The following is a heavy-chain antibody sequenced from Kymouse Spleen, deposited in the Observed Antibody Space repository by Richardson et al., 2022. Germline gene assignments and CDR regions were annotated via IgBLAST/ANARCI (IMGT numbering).Heavy chain of an antibody. V-gene: IGHV3-9*01. CDR2: ISWNSGSI. J-gene: IGHJ4*02. CDR3: AKGGHYDILTGSFDY. Sequence: EVQLVESGGGLVQPGRSLRLSCAASGFTFDDYAMHWVRQAPGKGLEWVSGISWNSGSIGYADSVKGRFTISRDNAKNSLYLQMNSLRAEDTALYYCAKGGHYDILTGSFDYWGQGTLVTVSS. CDR1: GFTFDDYA. D-gene: IGHD3-9*01.